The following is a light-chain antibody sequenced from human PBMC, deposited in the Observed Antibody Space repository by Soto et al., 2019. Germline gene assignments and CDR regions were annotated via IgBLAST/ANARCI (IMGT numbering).Light chain of an antibody. CDR1: QSVSSC. CDR3: QQRSNWPPG. V-gene: IGKV3-11*01. J-gene: IGKJ5*01. CDR2: DAS. Sequence: EIVLTQSPATLSLSPGERATLSCRASQSVSSCLAWYQQKPGQAPRLLIYDASNRATGIPARFSGSGSGTDFTLTISSLEPEDFAVYYCQQRSNWPPGFGQGTRLEIK.